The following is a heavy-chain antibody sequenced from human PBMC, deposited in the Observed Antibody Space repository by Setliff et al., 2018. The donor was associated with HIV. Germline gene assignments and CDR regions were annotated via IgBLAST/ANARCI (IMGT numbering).Heavy chain of an antibody. Sequence: PGGSLRLSCAASGFTFSSYTMNWVRQAPGKGLEWVSSISSSSYYIYYADSVKGRFTIPRDNAKNSLFLQMNSLRAEDTAVYYCARGSYGSVLLWGQGTLVTVSS. V-gene: IGHV3-21*01. CDR1: GFTFSSYT. J-gene: IGHJ4*02. D-gene: IGHD6-19*01. CDR2: ISSSSYYI. CDR3: ARGSYGSVLL.